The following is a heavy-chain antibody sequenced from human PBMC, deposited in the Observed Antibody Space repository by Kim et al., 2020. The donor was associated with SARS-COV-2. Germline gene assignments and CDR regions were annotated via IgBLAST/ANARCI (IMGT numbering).Heavy chain of an antibody. J-gene: IGHJ3*02. V-gene: IGHV3-33*01. CDR3: ATEQRPLAFDI. CDR2: MWSNGRRE. CDR1: GGAFSAYD. Sequence: GGSLRLSCAASGGAFSAYDIHWVRQAPGQGLEWVAVMWSNGRREYYADSVKGRFTIYRDNSKNTLYLQMNSLRVEDTAVYYCATEQRPLAFDIWGQGTMVTVSS. D-gene: IGHD6-25*01.